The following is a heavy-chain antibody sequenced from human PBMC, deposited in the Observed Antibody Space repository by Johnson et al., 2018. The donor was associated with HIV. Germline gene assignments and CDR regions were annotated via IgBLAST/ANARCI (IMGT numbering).Heavy chain of an antibody. V-gene: IGHV3-30*03. Sequence: QVQLVESGGGVVQPGRSLRLSCAASGFTFSSYGMHWVRQAPGKGLEWVAVISYDGSNKYYADSVTGRFTISRDKSKNTLYLQMNSLRAEDTAVYYCAAMMPGGSYYDMGAFDIWGQVTMVTVSS. CDR3: AAMMPGGSYYDMGAFDI. CDR2: ISYDGSNK. J-gene: IGHJ3*02. D-gene: IGHD1-26*01. CDR1: GFTFSSYG.